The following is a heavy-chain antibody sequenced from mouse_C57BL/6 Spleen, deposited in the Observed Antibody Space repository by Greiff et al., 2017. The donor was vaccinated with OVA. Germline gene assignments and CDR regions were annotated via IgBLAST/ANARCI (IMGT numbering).Heavy chain of an antibody. CDR1: GYTFTEYT. CDR3: ARHEDGGSSGPYYYAMDY. D-gene: IGHD3-2*02. CDR2: FYPGSGSI. Sequence: QVQLQQSGAELVKPGASVKLSCKASGYTFTEYTIHWVKQRSGQGLEWIGWFYPGSGSIKYNEKFKDKATLTADKSSSTVYMELSRLTSEDSAVYFCARHEDGGSSGPYYYAMDYWGQGTSVTVSS. J-gene: IGHJ4*01. V-gene: IGHV1-62-2*01.